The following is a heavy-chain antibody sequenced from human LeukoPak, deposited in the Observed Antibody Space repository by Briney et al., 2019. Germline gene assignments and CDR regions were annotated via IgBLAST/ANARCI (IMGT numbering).Heavy chain of an antibody. V-gene: IGHV3-23*01. Sequence: GGSLRLSCAASGFTFSNYAMNWVRQAPGKGLEWVSGLSAGGGSTYYADSVKGRVIISRDNTENTLYLEMNSLRVEDTAVYYCAKDRYCSGGSCYADALDIWGQGTLVIVSS. D-gene: IGHD2-15*01. J-gene: IGHJ3*02. CDR2: LSAGGGST. CDR1: GFTFSNYA. CDR3: AKDRYCSGGSCYADALDI.